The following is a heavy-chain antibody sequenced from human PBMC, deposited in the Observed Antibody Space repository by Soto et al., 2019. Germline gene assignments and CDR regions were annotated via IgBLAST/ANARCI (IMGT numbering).Heavy chain of an antibody. CDR2: ISSNGGST. V-gene: IGHV3-64*01. CDR3: ARGLGPELKSIYDFWSGYSYY. J-gene: IGHJ4*02. D-gene: IGHD3-3*01. Sequence: PGVSLRLSFAASGFTFSSYAMHWVRQAPGKGLEYVSAISSNGGSTYYANSVKGRFTISRDNSKNTLYLQMGSLRAEDMAVYYCARGLGPELKSIYDFWSGYSYYWGQGTLVTVSS. CDR1: GFTFSSYA.